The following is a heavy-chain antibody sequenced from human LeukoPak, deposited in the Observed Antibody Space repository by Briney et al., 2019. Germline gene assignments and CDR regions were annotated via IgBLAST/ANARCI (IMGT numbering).Heavy chain of an antibody. D-gene: IGHD5-18*01. Sequence: PGGSLRLSCAASGFTFSSYAMSWVRQAPGKGLEWVSSIGGSGGSTYYADSVKGRFTIPRDNSKNTLYLQMNSLRAEDTAVYYCAKALGYSYGYAQGGDNDYWGQGTLVTVSS. CDR3: AKALGYSYGYAQGGDNDY. CDR2: IGGSGGST. CDR1: GFTFSSYA. V-gene: IGHV3-23*01. J-gene: IGHJ4*02.